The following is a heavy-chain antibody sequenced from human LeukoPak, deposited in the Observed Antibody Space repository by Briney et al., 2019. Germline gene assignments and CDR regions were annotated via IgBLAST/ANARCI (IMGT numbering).Heavy chain of an antibody. J-gene: IGHJ6*03. Sequence: ASVKVSCKASGYTFTGYYMHWVRQAPGQGLEWMGWINPNTGGTNYAQKFQGRVTMTRDTSISTAYMDLSRLRSDDTAVYYCAKGRTRGYSYYYYMDVWGKGTTVTVSS. D-gene: IGHD5-18*01. CDR1: GYTFTGYY. CDR3: AKGRTRGYSYYYYMDV. CDR2: INPNTGGT. V-gene: IGHV1-2*02.